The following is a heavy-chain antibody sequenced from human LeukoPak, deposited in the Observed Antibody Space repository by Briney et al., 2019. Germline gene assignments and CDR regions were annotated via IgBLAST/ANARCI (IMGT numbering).Heavy chain of an antibody. Sequence: PGRSLRLSCAASGFTFSSYSMHWVRQAPGKGLEWVALISNDGRNKYYADSVKGRFTISRDNSKSTLYLQMDSLRTEDTAVHYCAREDGNFHDAFDIWGQGTMVTVSS. J-gene: IGHJ3*02. CDR2: ISNDGRNK. CDR1: GFTFSSYS. CDR3: AREDGNFHDAFDI. D-gene: IGHD1-7*01. V-gene: IGHV3-30*04.